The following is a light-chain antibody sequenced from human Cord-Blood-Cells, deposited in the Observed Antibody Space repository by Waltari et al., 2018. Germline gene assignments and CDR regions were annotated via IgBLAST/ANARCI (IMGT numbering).Light chain of an antibody. CDR2: DVS. J-gene: IGLJ2*01. V-gene: IGLV2-11*01. CDR1: SSDVGGYNY. CDR3: CSYAGSYTLV. Sequence: QSALTQPRLVSGSPGQSVTISCTGTSSDVGGYNYVSWYQQHQGKAPKLMIYDVSKRPSGVPERFSGSKSGNPSSLTISGLQAEDEADYYCCSYAGSYTLVFGGGTKLTVL.